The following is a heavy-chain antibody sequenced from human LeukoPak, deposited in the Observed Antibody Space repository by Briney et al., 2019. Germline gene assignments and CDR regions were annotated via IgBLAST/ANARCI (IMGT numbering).Heavy chain of an antibody. Sequence: GGPLRLSCAASGFTFSSYWMHWVRHAPGKGLVWVSRINSDGSNTRYTDSVKGRFTISRDNAKNTLYLQMNSLRAEDTAVYYCARDLEVGATVSDYWGQGTLVTVSS. V-gene: IGHV3-74*01. CDR2: INSDGSNT. CDR1: GFTFSSYW. D-gene: IGHD1-26*01. J-gene: IGHJ4*02. CDR3: ARDLEVGATVSDY.